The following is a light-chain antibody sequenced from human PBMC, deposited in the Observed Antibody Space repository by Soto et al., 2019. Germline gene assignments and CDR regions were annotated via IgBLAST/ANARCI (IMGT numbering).Light chain of an antibody. Sequence: QPVLTQSSSASASLGSSVRLTCTLSSGHSGYIIAWHQQQPGEAPRYLIKVEVSGGYNKGSGVPDRFSGSSSGADRYLTISSLQSEDEADYYCETWDSNSRVFGGGTKVTVL. CDR3: ETWDSNSRV. CDR1: SGHSGYI. J-gene: IGLJ2*01. V-gene: IGLV4-60*03. CDR2: VEVSGGY.